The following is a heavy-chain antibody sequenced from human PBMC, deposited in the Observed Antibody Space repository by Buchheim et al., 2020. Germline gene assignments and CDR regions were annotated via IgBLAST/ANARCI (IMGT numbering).Heavy chain of an antibody. D-gene: IGHD2-8*01. J-gene: IGHJ3*02. CDR1: GFTFANYA. V-gene: IGHV3-23*01. CDR2: VGGGGENP. CDR3: AKDYIAANGVFDAFDI. Sequence: EVQLLESGGDLVQPGGSLRLSCTASGFTFANYAMNWVRQAQGKGLEWVSHVGGGGENPYYANSVKGRFTISRDNSKKKLYLQMNSLRVDDTALYYCAKDYIAANGVFDAFDIWGQGT.